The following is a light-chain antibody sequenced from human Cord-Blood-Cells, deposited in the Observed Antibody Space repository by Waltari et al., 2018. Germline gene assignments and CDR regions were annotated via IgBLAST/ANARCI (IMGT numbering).Light chain of an antibody. V-gene: IGKV3-11*01. Sequence: EIVLTQSPATLSLSPGERATLSCRASQSVSSYLAWYQQEPGQAPRLLSYDASNRATGIPARFSGSGSGTDFTLTISSLEPEDFAVYYCQQRSNWPPFTFGPGTKVDIK. CDR2: DAS. CDR3: QQRSNWPPFT. J-gene: IGKJ3*01. CDR1: QSVSSY.